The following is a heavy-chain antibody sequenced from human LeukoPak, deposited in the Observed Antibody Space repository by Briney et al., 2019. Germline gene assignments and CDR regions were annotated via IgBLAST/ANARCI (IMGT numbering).Heavy chain of an antibody. CDR2: ISYSGSST. CDR3: AKYSSDWYGVDIDY. J-gene: IGHJ4*02. V-gene: IGHV3-23*01. D-gene: IGHD6-19*01. Sequence: PGRSLRLSCAASGFTFDDYAMHWVRQAPGKGLEWVSGISYSGSSTYYADSVKGRFTISRDNSKNTLYLQMNSLRAEDTAVYYCAKYSSDWYGVDIDYWGQGTLVTVSS. CDR1: GFTFDDYA.